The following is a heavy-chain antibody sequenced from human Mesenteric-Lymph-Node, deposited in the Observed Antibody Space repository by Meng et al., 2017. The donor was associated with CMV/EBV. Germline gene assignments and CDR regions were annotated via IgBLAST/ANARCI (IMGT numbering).Heavy chain of an antibody. CDR1: GYTFTSYF. V-gene: IGHV1-46*01. D-gene: IGHD3-22*01. CDR2: INPGGGTT. Sequence: KASGYTFTSYFMHWVRQDPGQGLEWLGIINPGGGTTNYARKFEGRVTMIRDTSTSTVYLELSSLRSEDTAVYYCASGYYYDSTGLDYWGQGTLVTVSS. CDR3: ASGYYYDSTGLDY. J-gene: IGHJ4*02.